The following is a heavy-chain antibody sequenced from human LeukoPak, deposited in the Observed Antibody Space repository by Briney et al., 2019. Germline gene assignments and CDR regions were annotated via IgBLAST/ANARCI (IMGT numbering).Heavy chain of an antibody. Sequence: SETLSLTCTVSGGAISSYYWSWIRQPPGKGLEWIGYIYYSGGTKYNPSLMSRVTISVDRTRSQFSLSLSSATAADTAVYYCARDGLYDSSGYYMDSWGQGTLVIVSS. V-gene: IGHV4-59*01. J-gene: IGHJ4*02. CDR1: GGAISSYY. CDR3: ARDGLYDSSGYYMDS. D-gene: IGHD3-22*01. CDR2: IYYSGGT.